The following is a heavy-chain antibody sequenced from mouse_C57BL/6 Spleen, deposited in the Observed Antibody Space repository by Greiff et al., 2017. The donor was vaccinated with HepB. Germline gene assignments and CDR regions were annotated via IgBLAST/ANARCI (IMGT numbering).Heavy chain of an antibody. V-gene: IGHV1-26*01. J-gene: IGHJ3*01. CDR2: INPNNGGT. D-gene: IGHD2-3*01. Sequence: EVQLQQSGPELVKPGASVKISCKASGYTFTDYYMNWVKQSHGKSLEWIGDINPNNGGTSYNEKFKGKATLTVDKSSSTAYMELRSLTSEASAVYDCARDGSGLAYWGQGTLVTVSA. CDR1: GYTFTDYY. CDR3: ARDGSGLAY.